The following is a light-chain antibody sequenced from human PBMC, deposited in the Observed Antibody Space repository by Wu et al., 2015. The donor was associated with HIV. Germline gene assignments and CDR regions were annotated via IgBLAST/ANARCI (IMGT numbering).Light chain of an antibody. J-gene: IGKJ5*01. Sequence: EIVLTQSPAALSISPGDRATLSCRASRSVSSAVAWYQHKPGQAPRLLIYDASNRATGIPDRFSGGGSVTDFTLTISSLEPEDSAVYYCQQHYKWPLTFGQGTRLEIK. CDR2: DAS. CDR3: QQHYKWPLT. CDR1: RSVSSA. V-gene: IGKV3-11*01.